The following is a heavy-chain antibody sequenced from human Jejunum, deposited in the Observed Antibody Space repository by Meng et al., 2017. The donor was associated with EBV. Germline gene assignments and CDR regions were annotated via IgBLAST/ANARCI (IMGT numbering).Heavy chain of an antibody. V-gene: IGHV3-23*04. CDR1: EFTFSSLA. Sequence: EGQLVEFGGCLGQPGGSLGLSCAASEFTFSSLAMSWVRQAPGKGLEWVSSIGGSGGATYYADSVKGRFTISRDNSKSTLYLQMNSLRAEDTAVYYCAKLTRAWGQGTLVTVSS. J-gene: IGHJ5*02. CDR3: AKLTRA. D-gene: IGHD1/OR15-1a*01. CDR2: IGGSGGAT.